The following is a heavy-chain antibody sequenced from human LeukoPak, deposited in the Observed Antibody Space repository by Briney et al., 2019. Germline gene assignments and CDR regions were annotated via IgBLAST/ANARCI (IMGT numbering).Heavy chain of an antibody. J-gene: IGHJ4*02. CDR2: IYTGGSI. Sequence: PGGSLRLSCAASGFTVSSNYMTWVRQAPGKGLEWVSVIYTGGSIYYADSVKGLSTISRDNSKNTLYLQNNSLSAEDTAVYYCASPARDGYNVFDYWGEGTLVTASS. D-gene: IGHD5-24*01. V-gene: IGHV3-53*01. CDR1: GFTVSSNY. CDR3: ASPARDGYNVFDY.